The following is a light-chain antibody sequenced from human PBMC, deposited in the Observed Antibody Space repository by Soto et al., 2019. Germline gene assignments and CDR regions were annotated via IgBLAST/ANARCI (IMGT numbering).Light chain of an antibody. CDR2: GAS. V-gene: IGKV3-20*01. J-gene: IGKJ1*01. CDR3: QQYNTSPPT. Sequence: EIVLTQSPGTLSLSPWERATLSCRASQSVSNNYLAWYQQKPGQAPRLLIYGASNRATGIPDRFSGSGSGTDFTLTISRLEPEDFAVYYCQQYNTSPPTFGQGTKVDIK. CDR1: QSVSNNY.